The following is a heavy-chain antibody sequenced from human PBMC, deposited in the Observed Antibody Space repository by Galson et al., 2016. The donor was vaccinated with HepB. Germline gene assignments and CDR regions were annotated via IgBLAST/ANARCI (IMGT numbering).Heavy chain of an antibody. CDR3: AMPSPRWSTFDF. Sequence: SETLSLICTVSGGSISSSSYYWDWIRQPPGKGLEWIGSIYYSGRTYYNPSPKSRVDISVDTSKNQFSLNLRSVTATDTAVYFCAMPSPRWSTFDFWGKGTLVTVSS. J-gene: IGHJ4*02. CDR1: GGSISSSSYY. D-gene: IGHD4-23*01. CDR2: IYYSGRT. V-gene: IGHV4-39*01.